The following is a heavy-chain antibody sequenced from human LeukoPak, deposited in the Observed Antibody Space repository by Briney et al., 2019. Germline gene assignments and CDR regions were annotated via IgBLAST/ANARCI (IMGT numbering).Heavy chain of an antibody. CDR3: ARDRSVGVLPAPPFDF. Sequence: PSETLSLTCTVSGVSISSSSYYWGWIRQPPGKGLEWVGSVFHSGNTYYHPSLKSRLTISADTSKNQFSLTLTSVTAADTAVYYCARDRSVGVLPAPPFDFWGQGTLVTVSS. V-gene: IGHV4-39*07. D-gene: IGHD6-6*01. CDR1: GVSISSSSYY. J-gene: IGHJ4*02. CDR2: VFHSGNT.